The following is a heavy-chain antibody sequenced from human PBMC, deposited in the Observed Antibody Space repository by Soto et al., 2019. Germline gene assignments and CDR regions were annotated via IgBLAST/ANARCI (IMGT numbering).Heavy chain of an antibody. CDR1: GGSISSGGGY. D-gene: IGHD3-10*01. J-gene: IGHJ3*02. Sequence: SETLCLTCTVSGGSISSGGGYWSWIRQHPGKGLEWIGYIYYIGSTYYNPSLKSRVTMSLDKSKNQFSLKMTSVTAADTAVYYCASKFGELLADAFDIWGQGTVVTVSS. CDR3: ASKFGELLADAFDI. V-gene: IGHV4-31*03. CDR2: IYYIGST.